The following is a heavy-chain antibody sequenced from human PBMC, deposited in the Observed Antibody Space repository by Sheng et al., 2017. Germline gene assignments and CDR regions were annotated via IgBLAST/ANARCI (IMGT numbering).Heavy chain of an antibody. D-gene: IGHD2-21*02. CDR1: GYTFTGYY. V-gene: IGHV1-2*02. CDR2: INPNSGGT. Sequence: QVQLVQSGAEVKKPGASVKVSCKASGYTFTGYYMHWVRQAPGQGLEWMGWINPNSGGTNYAQKFQGRVTMTRDTSISTAYMELSRLRSDDTAVYYCARDSAYCGGDCYPDAFDIWGQGTMVTVSS. CDR3: ARDSAYCGGDCYPDAFDI. J-gene: IGHJ3*02.